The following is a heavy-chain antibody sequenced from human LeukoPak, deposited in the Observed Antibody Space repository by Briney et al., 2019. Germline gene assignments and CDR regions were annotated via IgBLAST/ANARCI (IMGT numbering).Heavy chain of an antibody. CDR1: GYTLTESS. J-gene: IGHJ4*02. Sequence: ASVKVSCKVSGYTLTESSMHWVRQAPGKGLEWMGGFAPEAGETIYAQKFYGRVTMTEDTSTDTAYMELSSLRSEDAAVYYCATDHLYYYDSSGYYYADYWGQGTLVTVPS. CDR2: FAPEAGET. CDR3: ATDHLYYYDSSGYYYADY. V-gene: IGHV1-24*01. D-gene: IGHD3-22*01.